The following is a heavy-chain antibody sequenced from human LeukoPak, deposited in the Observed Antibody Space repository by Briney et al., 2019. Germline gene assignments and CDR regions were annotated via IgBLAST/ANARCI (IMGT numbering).Heavy chain of an antibody. Sequence: GSSVKVSCKASGGTFSSYAISWVRQAPGQGLEWMGGINPIFGTANYAQKFQGRVTITADKSTSTAYMELSSLRSEDTAVYYCARSIVVVVAATHYYYGMDVWGKGTTVTVSS. CDR1: GGTFSSYA. V-gene: IGHV1-69*06. D-gene: IGHD2-15*01. CDR3: ARSIVVVVAATHYYYGMDV. CDR2: INPIFGTA. J-gene: IGHJ6*04.